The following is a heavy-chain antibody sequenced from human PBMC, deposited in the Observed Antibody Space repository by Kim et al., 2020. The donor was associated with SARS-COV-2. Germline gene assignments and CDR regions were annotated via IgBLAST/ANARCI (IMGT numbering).Heavy chain of an antibody. V-gene: IGHV3-33*01. CDR3: TREMYTGTAGADVFDI. J-gene: IGHJ3*02. Sequence: GGSLRLSCVASGFSFRSFGMHWVRQAPVKGLEWVTNIWNDGSKEYYVDSVEGRFTISRDDSKNTVYLQMSSLRAEDTAVYYCTREMYTGTAGADVFDIWGQGTMVTVSS. CDR1: GFSFRSFG. CDR2: IWNDGSKE. D-gene: IGHD1-1*01.